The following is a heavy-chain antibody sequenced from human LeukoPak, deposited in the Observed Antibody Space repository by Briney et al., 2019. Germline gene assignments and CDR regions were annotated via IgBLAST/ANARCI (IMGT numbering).Heavy chain of an antibody. J-gene: IGHJ4*03. V-gene: IGHV2-70*04. CDR2: IDWDDDK. Sequence: SGPALVKPTQTLTLTCSFSGFSLSTSGMRVSWIRQPPGKALEWLARIDWDDDKFYSTSLKTRLTISKDTSKNQVVLTMTNMDPVDTATYCCARMNTAMGRSYFDYWGQGTLVTVSS. CDR1: GFSLSTSGMR. D-gene: IGHD5-18*01. CDR3: ARMNTAMGRSYFDY.